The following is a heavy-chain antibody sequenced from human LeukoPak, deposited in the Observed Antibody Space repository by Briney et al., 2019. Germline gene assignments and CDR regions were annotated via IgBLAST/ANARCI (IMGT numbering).Heavy chain of an antibody. V-gene: IGHV5-51*01. CDR2: IYPGDSDT. CDR3: ARRGYSGSTHFDS. Sequence: GESLKISCRGSGYSLTSHWIGWVRQMPGKGLEWMGIIYPGDSDTKYNPSFQGQVSISADKSISTTYLLWSSLKASDTAFYYCARRGYSGSTHFDSWGQGTLVTVSS. D-gene: IGHD1-26*01. CDR1: GYSLTSHW. J-gene: IGHJ4*02.